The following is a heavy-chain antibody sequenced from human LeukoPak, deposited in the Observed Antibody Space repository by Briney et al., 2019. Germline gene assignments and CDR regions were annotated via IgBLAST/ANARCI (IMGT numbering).Heavy chain of an antibody. CDR3: ARDYSSSWYNWFDP. V-gene: IGHV3-9*01. D-gene: IGHD6-13*01. Sequence: GGSLRLSCAVSGFNLADYAMPWVRQAPGKGLEWVSAIAWNSGSIGYADSVKDRFFISRDNAMNSLYLQMNSLRAEDTALYYCARDYSSSWYNWFDPWGQGTLVTVSS. CDR2: IAWNSGSI. J-gene: IGHJ5*02. CDR1: GFNLADYA.